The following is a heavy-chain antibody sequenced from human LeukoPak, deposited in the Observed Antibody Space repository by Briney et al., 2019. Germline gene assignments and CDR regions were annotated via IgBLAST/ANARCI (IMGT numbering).Heavy chain of an antibody. CDR1: GGTFSNYD. CDR3: ALSLGATVVRGTHYFDY. CDR2: IIPIFGTS. J-gene: IGHJ4*02. D-gene: IGHD1-26*01. V-gene: IGHV1-69*13. Sequence: GASVKVSCKASGGTFSNYDISWVRQAPGQGLEWMGGIIPIFGTSNYAQKFQGRVTITADESTSTAYMELSSLRSEDAAVYYCALSLGATVVRGTHYFDYWGQGTLVTVSS.